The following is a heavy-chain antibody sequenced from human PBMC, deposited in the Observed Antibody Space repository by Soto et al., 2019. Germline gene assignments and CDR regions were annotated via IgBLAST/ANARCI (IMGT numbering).Heavy chain of an antibody. Sequence: ASGPTLVNPTQTLTLTCTFSGFSLSTSGVGVGWIRQPPGKALEWLALIYWDDDKWYSPSLKSRLSITKDTSKNQVVLIMTNMDPVDTATYYCAHFPGYTSGFVFWGQGTLVTVSS. J-gene: IGHJ4*02. D-gene: IGHD5-12*01. V-gene: IGHV2-5*02. CDR2: IYWDDDK. CDR1: GFSLSTSGVG. CDR3: AHFPGYTSGFVF.